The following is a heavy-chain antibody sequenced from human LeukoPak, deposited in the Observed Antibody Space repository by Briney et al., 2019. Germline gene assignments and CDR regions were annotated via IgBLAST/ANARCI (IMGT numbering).Heavy chain of an antibody. V-gene: IGHV1-24*01. CDR2: FDPEDGET. CDR3: ATGNWRRWFGEPPFDY. CDR1: GYTLTELS. Sequence: ASVKVSCKVSGYTLTELSMHWVRQAPGKGLEWMGGFDPEDGETIYAQKFQGRVTMTEDTSTDTAYMELSSLRSEDTAVYYCATGNWRRWFGEPPFDYWGQGTQVTVSS. J-gene: IGHJ4*02. D-gene: IGHD3-10*01.